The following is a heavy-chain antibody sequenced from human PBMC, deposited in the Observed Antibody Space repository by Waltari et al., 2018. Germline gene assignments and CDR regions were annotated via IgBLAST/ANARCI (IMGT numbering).Heavy chain of an antibody. Sequence: QVQLVESGGGVVQPGRSLRLSCAASGFTFSRFGMHWVIQAPGKVLEWLAVIWHDGSNEYYVDSVKGRFTISRDNSKNTLYLQMNSLRAEDSAVYYCASQSTTLFDYWGQGTLVTVSS. CDR2: IWHDGSNE. CDR1: GFTFSRFG. D-gene: IGHD2-15*01. V-gene: IGHV3-33*01. CDR3: ASQSTTLFDY. J-gene: IGHJ4*02.